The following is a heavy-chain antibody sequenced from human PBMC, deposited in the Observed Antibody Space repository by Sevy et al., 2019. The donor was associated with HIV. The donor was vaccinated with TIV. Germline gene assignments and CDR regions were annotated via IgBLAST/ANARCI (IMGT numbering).Heavy chain of an antibody. CDR2: ISYDGRNK. D-gene: IGHD2-21*02. V-gene: IGHV3-30*09. Sequence: GSLRLSCSASGFTFSSYALLWVRQAPGKGLEWVSLISYDGRNKYYSDSVKGRFAISRDESKATLFLQMESLRTEDTAIYYCARVGVSYCTDDCYHRFDYWGRGTLVTVSS. CDR1: GFTFSSYA. CDR3: ARVGVSYCTDDCYHRFDY. J-gene: IGHJ4*02.